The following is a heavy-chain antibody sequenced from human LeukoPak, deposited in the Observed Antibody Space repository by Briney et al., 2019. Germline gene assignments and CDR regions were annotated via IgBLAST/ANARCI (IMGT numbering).Heavy chain of an antibody. V-gene: IGHV4-39*01. D-gene: IGHD3-22*01. CDR2: IHHSGNT. Sequence: PSDTLSLTCTVSAGSVNSGSYYWAWIRQPPGKGLEWIGSIHHSGNTYYNASLKSRVTISVDTSKNQFFLKLSSVTAADGAVYYCARHEGSYYDKSGYTFDYWGQGTLVTVSS. CDR3: ARHEGSYYDKSGYTFDY. J-gene: IGHJ4*02. CDR1: AGSVNSGSYY.